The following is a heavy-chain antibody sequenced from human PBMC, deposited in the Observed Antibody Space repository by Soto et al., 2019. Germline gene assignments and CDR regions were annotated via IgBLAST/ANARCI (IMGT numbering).Heavy chain of an antibody. CDR3: ASSYYYDSSGKFDY. Sequence: QVQLQESGPGLVKPSETLSLTCTVSGGSISSYYWSWIRQPPGKGLEWIGYIYYSGSTNYNPSLKSRVTISVDTSKNQFSLKLSSVTAADTAVYYCASSYYYDSSGKFDYWGQGTLVTVSS. V-gene: IGHV4-59*01. D-gene: IGHD3-22*01. CDR2: IYYSGST. J-gene: IGHJ4*02. CDR1: GGSISSYY.